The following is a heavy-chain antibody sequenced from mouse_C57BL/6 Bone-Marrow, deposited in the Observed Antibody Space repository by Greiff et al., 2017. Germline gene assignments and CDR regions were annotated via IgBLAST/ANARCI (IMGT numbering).Heavy chain of an antibody. V-gene: IGHV1-26*01. CDR1: GYTFTDYY. J-gene: IGHJ2*01. CDR3: ARYGSSYDYFDY. D-gene: IGHD1-1*01. CDR2: INPNNGGT. Sequence: VQLQQSGPELVKPGASVKISCKASGYTFTDYYMNWVKQSPGKSLEWIGDINPNNGGTSYNQKFKGKATLTVDKSSSTAYMELRSLTSEDSAVYYCARYGSSYDYFDYWGQGTTLTVSS.